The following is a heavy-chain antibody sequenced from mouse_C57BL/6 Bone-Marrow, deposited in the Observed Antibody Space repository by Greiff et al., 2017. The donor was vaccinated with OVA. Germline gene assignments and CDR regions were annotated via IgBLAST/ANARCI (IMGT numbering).Heavy chain of an antibody. Sequence: EVQVVESGGGLVKPGGSLKLSCAASGFTFSSYSMSWVRQTPGKRLEWVATISDGGSYTYYPDNVKGRFTISRDNAKNNLYLQMSHLKSEDAAMYYCARVDDYEDFDYWGQGTTLTVSS. CDR1: GFTFSSYS. CDR2: ISDGGSYT. D-gene: IGHD2-4*01. J-gene: IGHJ2*01. V-gene: IGHV5-4*01. CDR3: ARVDDYEDFDY.